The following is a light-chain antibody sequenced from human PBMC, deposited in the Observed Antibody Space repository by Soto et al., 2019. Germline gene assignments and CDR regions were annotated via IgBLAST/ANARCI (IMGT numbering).Light chain of an antibody. Sequence: EFVLTQSPGTLSLSPGERATLSCRASQSINNRYLAWYQQKPGQAPRLLISAASSRSTGQPERFSGRGSWIDFTLTISSLEPEAFSVYYCQQFGNSPGFTFGPGTKVDIK. CDR1: QSINNRY. CDR3: QQFGNSPGFT. V-gene: IGKV3-20*01. J-gene: IGKJ3*01. CDR2: AAS.